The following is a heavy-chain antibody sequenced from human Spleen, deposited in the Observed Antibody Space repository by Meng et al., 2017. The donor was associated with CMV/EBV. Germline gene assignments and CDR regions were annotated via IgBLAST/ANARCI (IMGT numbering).Heavy chain of an antibody. J-gene: IGHJ4*02. D-gene: IGHD2/OR15-2a*01. CDR3: ARDLGATFIDF. CDR2: SSAYNGNT. V-gene: IGHV1-18*01. Sequence: ASVKVSCKASGYTFTSSGISWVRQAPGQGLEWMGWSSAYNGNTNFAQKFQGRVTMTTDTSTSTAYMDLRSLRPDDTAVYYCARDLGATFIDFWGQGTLVTVSS. CDR1: GYTFTSSG.